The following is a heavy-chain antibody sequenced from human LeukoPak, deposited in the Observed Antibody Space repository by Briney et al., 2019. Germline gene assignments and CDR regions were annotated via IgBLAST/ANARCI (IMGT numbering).Heavy chain of an antibody. CDR1: GGSIISYY. J-gene: IGHJ3*02. V-gene: IGHV4-59*01. CDR3: ARDYYDSSGYYEQYAFDI. Sequence: SETLSLTCTVSGGSIISYYWSWIRQPPGKGLEWIGYIYYSGSTNYNPSLKSRVTISVDTSKNQFSLKLSSVTAADTAVYYCARDYYDSSGYYEQYAFDIWGQGTMVTVSS. CDR2: IYYSGST. D-gene: IGHD3-22*01.